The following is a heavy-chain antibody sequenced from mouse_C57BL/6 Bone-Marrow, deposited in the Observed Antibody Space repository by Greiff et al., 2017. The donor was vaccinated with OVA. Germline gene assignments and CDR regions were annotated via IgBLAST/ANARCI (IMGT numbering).Heavy chain of an antibody. D-gene: IGHD2-4*01. J-gene: IGHJ3*01. V-gene: IGHV14-4*01. CDR3: NTRAPYYDYYNAY. CDR2: IDPENGDT. Sequence: VQLQQSGAELVRPGASVKLSCTASGFNIKDDYMHWVKQRPEQGLEWIGWIDPENGDTEYASKFQGKATITADTSSNPAYLQLSSLPSEDTAVYYSNTRAPYYDYYNAYWGQGTLVTVSA. CDR1: GFNIKDDY.